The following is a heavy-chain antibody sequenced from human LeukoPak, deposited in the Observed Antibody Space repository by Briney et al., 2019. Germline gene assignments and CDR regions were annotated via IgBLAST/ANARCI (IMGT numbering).Heavy chain of an antibody. V-gene: IGHV3-53*01. CDR3: ARGDFGGNSGLEY. CDR2: IYSGGNT. Sequence: GGSLRLSCAASGFSVSTKYMSWVRQAPGKGLEWISLIYSGGNTYYAGSVKGRFSVSRDNSKNTVYLKMDSLRVEDTAVYYCARGDFGGNSGLEYWGQGSLVTVS. J-gene: IGHJ4*02. CDR1: GFSVSTKY. D-gene: IGHD4-23*01.